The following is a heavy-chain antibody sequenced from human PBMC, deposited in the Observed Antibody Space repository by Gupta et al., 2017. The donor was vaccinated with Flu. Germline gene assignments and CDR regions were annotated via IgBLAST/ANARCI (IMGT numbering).Heavy chain of an antibody. J-gene: IGHJ4*02. CDR2: INRSGST. CDR3: ARGTYSSSWSSNFDY. Sequence: GSFRGYYWSWIRQPPGKGLEWIGEINRSGSTKYNPSLQSRVTISVDTSKSQFSLILTSVTAADTAVYYCARGTYSSSWSSNFDYWGQGTLVTVSS. D-gene: IGHD6-13*01. V-gene: IGHV4-34*01. CDR1: GSFRGYY.